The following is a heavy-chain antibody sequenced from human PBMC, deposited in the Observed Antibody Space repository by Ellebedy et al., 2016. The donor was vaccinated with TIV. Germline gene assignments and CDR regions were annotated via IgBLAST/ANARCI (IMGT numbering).Heavy chain of an antibody. CDR1: GFTFSSYA. CDR2: FSGSGGST. V-gene: IGHV3-23*01. Sequence: PGGSLRLSCAASGFTFSSYAMSRVRQAPGKGLEWVSAFSGSGGSTYYADSVKGRFTISRDNSKNTLYLQMNSLRAEDTAVYYCAKDARLVVDPYYFDYWGQGTLVTVSS. CDR3: AKDARLVVDPYYFDY. J-gene: IGHJ4*02. D-gene: IGHD2-15*01.